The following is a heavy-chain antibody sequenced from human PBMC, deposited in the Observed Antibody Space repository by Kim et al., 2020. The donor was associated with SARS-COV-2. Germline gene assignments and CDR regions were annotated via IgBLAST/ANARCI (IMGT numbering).Heavy chain of an antibody. CDR1: AFTFRNYW. CDR2: IKPDGSEK. J-gene: IGHJ4*02. Sequence: GGSLRLSCAASAFTFRNYWMTWVRQAPGKGLQWVANIKPDGSEKYYVDSVKGRFTISRDNTKKLLFLQMNSLRGEDTALYYCVDSSTWSIWGQGTLVTVSS. CDR3: VDSSTWSI. V-gene: IGHV3-7*01. D-gene: IGHD6-13*01.